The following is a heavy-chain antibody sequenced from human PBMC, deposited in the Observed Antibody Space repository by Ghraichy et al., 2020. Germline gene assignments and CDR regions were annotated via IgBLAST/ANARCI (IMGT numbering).Heavy chain of an antibody. J-gene: IGHJ5*02. CDR1: GGSISSYY. CDR3: ARHPAIAVAGTPYNWFDP. Sequence: SETLSLTCTVSGGSISSYYWSWIRQPPGKGLEWIGYIYTSGSTNYNPSLKSRVTISVDTSKNQFSLKLSSVTAADTAVYYCARHPAIAVAGTPYNWFDPWGQGTLVTVSS. V-gene: IGHV4-4*09. CDR2: IYTSGST. D-gene: IGHD6-19*01.